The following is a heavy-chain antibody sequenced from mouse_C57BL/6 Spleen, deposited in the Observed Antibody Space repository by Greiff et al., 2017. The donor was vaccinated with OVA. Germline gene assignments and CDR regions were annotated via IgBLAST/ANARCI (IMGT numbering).Heavy chain of an antibody. CDR1: GYTFTDYN. D-gene: IGHD2-4*01. CDR3: ARYGDYDLSLFAY. J-gene: IGHJ3*01. CDR2: INPNNGGT. Sequence: VQLQQSGPELVKPGASVKIPCKASGYTFTDYNMDWVKQSHGKSLEWIGDINPNNGGTIYNQKFKGKATLTVDKSSSTAYMELRSLTSEDTAVYYCARYGDYDLSLFAYWGQGTLVTVSA. V-gene: IGHV1-18*01.